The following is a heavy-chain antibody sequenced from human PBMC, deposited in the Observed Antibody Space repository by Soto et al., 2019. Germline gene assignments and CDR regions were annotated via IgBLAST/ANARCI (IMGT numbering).Heavy chain of an antibody. CDR2: ISYDGSNK. CDR3: ARAPTEVGATFQH. V-gene: IGHV3-30-3*01. J-gene: IGHJ1*01. Sequence: ESGGGVVQPGRSLRLSCAASGFTFSSYAMHWVRQAPGKGLEWVAVISYDGSNKYYADSVKGRFTISRDNSKNTLYLQMNSLRAEDTAVYYCARAPTEVGATFQHWGQGTLVTVSS. D-gene: IGHD1-26*01. CDR1: GFTFSSYA.